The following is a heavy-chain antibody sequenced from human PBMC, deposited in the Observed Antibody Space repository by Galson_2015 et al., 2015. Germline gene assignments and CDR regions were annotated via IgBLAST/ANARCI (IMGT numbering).Heavy chain of an antibody. CDR1: GFTFSLYG. Sequence: SLRLSCAASGFTFSLYGMHWVRQAPGKGLEWVAVIQSDGNKRYSTDSVRGRFTISRDNSKNTVSLQMDSLRVEDTAIYYCARDGGPATAGRDCHYWGQGTRVTVSP. D-gene: IGHD2-21*02. CDR2: IQSDGNKR. V-gene: IGHV3-30*12. J-gene: IGHJ4*02. CDR3: ARDGGPATAGRDCHY.